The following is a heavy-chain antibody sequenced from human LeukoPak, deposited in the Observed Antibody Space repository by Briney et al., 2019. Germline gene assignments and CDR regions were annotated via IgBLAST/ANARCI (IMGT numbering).Heavy chain of an antibody. V-gene: IGHV3-48*01. J-gene: IGHJ4*02. CDR3: ARERGGWYSKDY. CDR2: ISGSSDTI. D-gene: IGHD6-19*01. CDR1: GFIFRNYW. Sequence: PGGSLRLSCAASGFIFRNYWMIWFRQAPGKGLEWLSYISGSSDTIYYADSVKGRFTISRDNAKKSLFLEMNSLRVEDTAVYYRARERGGWYSKDYWGQGTLVTVSS.